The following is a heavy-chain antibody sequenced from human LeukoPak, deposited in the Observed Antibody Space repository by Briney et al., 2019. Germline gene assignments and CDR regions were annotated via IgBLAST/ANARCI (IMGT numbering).Heavy chain of an antibody. J-gene: IGHJ4*02. CDR2: IYYTGTT. Sequence: SETLSLTCTVSGGSISSYYWSWVRQSPVKGLEWIGYIYYTGTTNYNPPLKSRVTISLDTSKNQFSLKLTSVTAADTAVYYCARRDNSKVFDYWGQGTLVTVSS. D-gene: IGHD2/OR15-2a*01. CDR1: GGSISSYY. CDR3: ARRDNSKVFDY. V-gene: IGHV4-59*08.